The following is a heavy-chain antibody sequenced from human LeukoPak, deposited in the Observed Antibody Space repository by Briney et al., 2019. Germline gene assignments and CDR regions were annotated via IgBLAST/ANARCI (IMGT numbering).Heavy chain of an antibody. D-gene: IGHD6-19*01. Sequence: GGSLRLSCAASGFTFSSYWMHWVRQAPGKGLVLVSRINTDGSSTSYADSVKGRFTISRDNAKNTLYLQMNSLRAEDTAVYYCAREKVEWLANDYWGQGTLVTVSS. J-gene: IGHJ4*02. CDR1: GFTFSSYW. CDR3: AREKVEWLANDY. V-gene: IGHV3-74*01. CDR2: INTDGSST.